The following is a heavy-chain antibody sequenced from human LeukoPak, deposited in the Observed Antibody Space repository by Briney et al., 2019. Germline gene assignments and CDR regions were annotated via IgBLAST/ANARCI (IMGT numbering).Heavy chain of an antibody. CDR2: IIPILGIA. V-gene: IGHV1-69*04. D-gene: IGHD2-2*01. CDR1: GGTFSSYA. J-gene: IGHJ4*02. Sequence: ASVKVSCKASGGTFSSYAISWVRQAPGQGLEWMGRIIPILGIANYAQKFQGRVTITADKSTSTAYMELSSLRSEDTAVYYCAREGGVVPAAIDVYWGQGTLVTVSS. CDR3: AREGGVVPAAIDVY.